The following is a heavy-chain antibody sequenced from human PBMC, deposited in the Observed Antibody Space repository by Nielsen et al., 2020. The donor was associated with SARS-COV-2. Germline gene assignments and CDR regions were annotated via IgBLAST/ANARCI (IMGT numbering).Heavy chain of an antibody. Sequence: GESLKISCAASGFTFSSYAMHWVRQAPGKGLEWVAVISYDGSNKYYADSVKGRFTISRDNSKNTLYLQMNSLGAEDTAVYYCARTYSGSYWGYFDYWGQGTLVTVSS. CDR3: ARTYSGSYWGYFDY. CDR2: ISYDGSNK. J-gene: IGHJ4*02. V-gene: IGHV3-30-3*01. CDR1: GFTFSSYA. D-gene: IGHD1-26*01.